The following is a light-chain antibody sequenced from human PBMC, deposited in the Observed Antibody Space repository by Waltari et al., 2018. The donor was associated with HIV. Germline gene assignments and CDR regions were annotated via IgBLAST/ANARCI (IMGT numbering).Light chain of an antibody. CDR3: ISYISSSSPV. Sequence: QSALTQPASVSGSPGQSITISCTGNSFDIFGYNFVSWFQHHPGKAPKVIIYEVSNRPSGVSSRFSGSKSGNTASLTISGLQPEDEAEYFCISYISSSSPVFGGGTKLTVL. CDR1: SFDIFGYNF. J-gene: IGLJ3*02. CDR2: EVS. V-gene: IGLV2-14*01.